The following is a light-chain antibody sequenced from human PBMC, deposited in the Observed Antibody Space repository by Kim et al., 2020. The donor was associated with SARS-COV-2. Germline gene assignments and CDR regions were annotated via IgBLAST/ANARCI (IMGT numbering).Light chain of an antibody. CDR1: QSISSW. J-gene: IGKJ1*01. V-gene: IGKV1-5*03. CDR3: QQYNSYSGT. Sequence: ACVGDRVTITCRASQSISSWLSWYQQKPGKAHKLLIYKASSLESGVPSRFSGSGSGTEFTLTISSLQPDDFATYYCQQYNSYSGTFGQGTKVDIK. CDR2: KAS.